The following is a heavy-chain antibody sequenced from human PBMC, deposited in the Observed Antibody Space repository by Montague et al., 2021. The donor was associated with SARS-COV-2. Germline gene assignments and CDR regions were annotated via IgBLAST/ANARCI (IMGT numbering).Heavy chain of an antibody. Sequence: SETLSLTCAVYGGSFSDYFWTWIRRPPGKGLEWIGEINHRGTSNYNPSLKSRVSISVDTSKNRFSLYLGSVTAADTAVYYCARGRQHFNMIVVVMTGGEYYFDYWGQGTLVTVSS. CDR2: INHRGTS. CDR1: GGSFSDYF. J-gene: IGHJ4*02. D-gene: IGHD3-22*01. V-gene: IGHV4-34*01. CDR3: ARGRQHFNMIVVVMTGGEYYFDY.